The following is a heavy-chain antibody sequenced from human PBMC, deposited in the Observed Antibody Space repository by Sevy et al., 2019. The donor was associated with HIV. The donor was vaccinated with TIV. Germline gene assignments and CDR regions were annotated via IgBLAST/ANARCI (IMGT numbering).Heavy chain of an antibody. J-gene: IGHJ4*02. D-gene: IGHD2-2*01. Sequence: SETLSLTCTVSGGSVSSGSYYWSWIRQPPGKGLEWIGYIYYSGSTNYNPSLKSRFTISVDTSKNQFSLKLSYVTAADTAVYYCARADCSSTSCYGIDFDSWGQGTLVTVSS. V-gene: IGHV4-61*01. CDR2: IYYSGST. CDR3: ARADCSSTSCYGIDFDS. CDR1: GGSVSSGSYY.